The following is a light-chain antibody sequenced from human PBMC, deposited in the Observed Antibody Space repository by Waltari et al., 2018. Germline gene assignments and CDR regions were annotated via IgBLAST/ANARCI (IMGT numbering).Light chain of an antibody. CDR1: QSVGRS. CDR2: DAS. Sequence: IVLTQSPGTLSLSPGERATLSCRASQSVGRSLAWYQKKPGQAPRLLIYDASSRATAIPDRFSGSGSGTDFSLTISRLEPEDFAVYYCQKYVNLLATFGQGTTVEIK. J-gene: IGKJ1*01. V-gene: IGKV3-20*01. CDR3: QKYVNLLAT.